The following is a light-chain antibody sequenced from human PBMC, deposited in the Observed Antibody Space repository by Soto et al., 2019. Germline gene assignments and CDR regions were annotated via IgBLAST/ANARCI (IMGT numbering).Light chain of an antibody. CDR1: SSNIGAGYD. Sequence: QSVLTQPPSVSGAPGQRVTISCTWCSSNIGAGYDVHWYQQLPGTAPKLLIYGNSNRPSGVPDRFSGSKSGTSASLAITGLQAEDEADYYCQSYDTSLSVLYVFGTGTKVTVL. J-gene: IGLJ1*01. CDR3: QSYDTSLSVLYV. CDR2: GNS. V-gene: IGLV1-40*01.